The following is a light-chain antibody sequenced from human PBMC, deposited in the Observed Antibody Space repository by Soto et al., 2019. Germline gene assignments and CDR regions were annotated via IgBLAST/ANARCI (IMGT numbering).Light chain of an antibody. J-gene: IGLJ1*01. Sequence: QSALTQPASLSGSPGQSITISCTGTSSDIGAYDYVSWFQQHPGKAPKLMISEVNNRPSVVSNRFSGSKSGNTAYLTISGLQVEDEAEYFFFSFTTTSIHVFGTGTKITVL. CDR3: FSFTTTSIHV. CDR2: EVN. V-gene: IGLV2-14*01. CDR1: SSDIGAYDY.